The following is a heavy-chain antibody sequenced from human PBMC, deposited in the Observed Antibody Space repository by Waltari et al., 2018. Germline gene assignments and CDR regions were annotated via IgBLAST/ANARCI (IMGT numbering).Heavy chain of an antibody. J-gene: IGHJ4*02. CDR2: ISSSGSTI. D-gene: IGHD1-7*01. CDR1: GFTYRCYE. Sequence: VQLVESGGGLVQPGGSLRRSCAASGFTYRCYEMNWVRQAPGKGLEWVSYISSSGSTIYYADSVKGRFTISRDNAKNSLYLQMNSLRAEDTAVYYCARQNWNYALWGQGTLVTVSS. V-gene: IGHV3-48*03. CDR3: ARQNWNYAL.